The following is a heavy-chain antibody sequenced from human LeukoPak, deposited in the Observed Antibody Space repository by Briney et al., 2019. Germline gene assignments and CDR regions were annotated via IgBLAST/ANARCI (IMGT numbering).Heavy chain of an antibody. CDR1: GFTVSNNF. D-gene: IGHD3-10*01. CDR3: VKEGAHGSGRDAFDI. Sequence: GGSLRLSCAASGFTVSNNFMSWVRQAPGRELEWVSVIYSGGTTFYADSVKGRFTISRDNSKNTLYLQMSSLRAEDTAVYYCVKEGAHGSGRDAFDIWGQGTMVTVSS. J-gene: IGHJ3*02. V-gene: IGHV3-66*01. CDR2: IYSGGTT.